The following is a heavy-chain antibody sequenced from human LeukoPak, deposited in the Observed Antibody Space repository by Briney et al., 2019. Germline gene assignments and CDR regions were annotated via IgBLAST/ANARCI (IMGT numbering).Heavy chain of an antibody. Sequence: SETLSLTCTVSGGSISSYYWSWIRQPPGKGLEWIGYIYYSGSTNYNPSLKSRVTISVDTSKNQFSLKLSSVTAADTAVYYCARQREQPGAGNWFDPWGQGTLVTVSS. CDR1: GGSISSYY. D-gene: IGHD6-13*01. CDR3: ARQREQPGAGNWFDP. V-gene: IGHV4-59*08. CDR2: IYYSGST. J-gene: IGHJ5*02.